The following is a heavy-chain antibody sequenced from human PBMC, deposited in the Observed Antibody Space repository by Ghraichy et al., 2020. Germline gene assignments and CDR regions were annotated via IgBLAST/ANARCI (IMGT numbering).Heavy chain of an antibody. V-gene: IGHV1-8*02. CDR1: GYTFTSYD. CDR3: ARGLPHQWLVPQGFDF. CDR2: MNPNSGNT. D-gene: IGHD6-19*01. Sequence: ASVKVSCKAAGYTFTSYDINWVRQATGQGLEWMGWMNPNSGNTGYAQKFQGRVTMTRNTSISTAYMELSSLRSEDTAVYYCARGLPHQWLVPQGFDFWGQLILVTVSS. J-gene: IGHJ4*02.